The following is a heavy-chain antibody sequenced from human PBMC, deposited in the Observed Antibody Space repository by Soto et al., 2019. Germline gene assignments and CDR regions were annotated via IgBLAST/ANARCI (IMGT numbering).Heavy chain of an antibody. Sequence: PSETLSLTCTVSGGSISIGGFYWSWIRQHPGKGLEWIGYIYYSGSTSYNPSLKSRVIISVDTSKNQFSLKLSSVTAADTAAYYCARESNWNWFSPWGQGTLVTVSS. CDR2: IYYSGST. CDR3: ARESNWNWFSP. J-gene: IGHJ5*02. D-gene: IGHD1-1*01. CDR1: GGSISIGGFY. V-gene: IGHV4-31*03.